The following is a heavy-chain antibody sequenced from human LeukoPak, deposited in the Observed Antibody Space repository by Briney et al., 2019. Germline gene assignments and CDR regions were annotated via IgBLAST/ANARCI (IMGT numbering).Heavy chain of an antibody. CDR1: GGTFSSYA. Sequence: GASVKVSCKASGGTFSSYAISWVRQAPGQGLEWMGGIIPIFGTANYAQKFQGRVTITTDESTSTAYMELSSLRSEDTAVYYCARGSTSDPMFYYMDVWGKGTTVTVSS. V-gene: IGHV1-69*05. CDR2: IIPIFGTA. CDR3: ARGSTSDPMFYYMDV. D-gene: IGHD2-2*01. J-gene: IGHJ6*03.